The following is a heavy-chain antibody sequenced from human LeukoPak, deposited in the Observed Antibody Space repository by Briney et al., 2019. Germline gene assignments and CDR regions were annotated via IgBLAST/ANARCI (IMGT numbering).Heavy chain of an antibody. J-gene: IGHJ6*02. Sequence: PGASLRLSCAASGFTSSNYGMNWVRRAPGKGLEWVSGISGSGGGTYYADSVKGRFTISRDSSKNTLYLQMTSLRAEDTAIYYCAKSPSVTMVGLDVWGQGTTVTVSS. CDR1: GFTSSNYG. CDR3: AKSPSVTMVGLDV. CDR2: ISGSGGGT. D-gene: IGHD4-11*01. V-gene: IGHV3-23*01.